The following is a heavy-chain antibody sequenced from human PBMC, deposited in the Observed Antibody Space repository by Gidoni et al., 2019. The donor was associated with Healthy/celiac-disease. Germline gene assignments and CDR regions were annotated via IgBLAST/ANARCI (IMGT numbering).Heavy chain of an antibody. CDR2: IKQDGSEK. Sequence: EVQLVESGGGLVQPGGSLILSCAASGFPFSSYWMSWVRQAPGKGLEWVANIKQDGSEKYYVDSVKGRFTISRDNAKNSLYLQMNSLRAEDTAVYYCARVLLSGSYFDYWGQGTLVTVSS. D-gene: IGHD1-26*01. J-gene: IGHJ4*02. CDR1: GFPFSSYW. V-gene: IGHV3-7*01. CDR3: ARVLLSGSYFDY.